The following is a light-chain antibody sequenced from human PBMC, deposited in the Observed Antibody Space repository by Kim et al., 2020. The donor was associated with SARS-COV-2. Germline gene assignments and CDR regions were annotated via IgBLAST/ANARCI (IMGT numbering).Light chain of an antibody. CDR2: DAS. CDR1: QSVSSY. V-gene: IGKV3-11*01. CDR3: QQRSNWPPDLT. J-gene: IGKJ4*01. Sequence: PGERATLSGRASQSVSSYLAWYQQKPGQAPRLLIYDASNRATGIPARFSGSGSGTDFTLTISSLEPEDFAVYYCQQRSNWPPDLTFGGGTKVDIK.